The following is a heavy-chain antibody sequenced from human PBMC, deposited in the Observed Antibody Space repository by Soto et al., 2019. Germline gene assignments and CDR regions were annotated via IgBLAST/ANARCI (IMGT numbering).Heavy chain of an antibody. Sequence: EVQLLESGGGLVQPGGSLRVSCAASGFTFSSYAMSWVRQAPGKGLEWISMITGSGGNTYYADSVRGRFTISRENSKNTLYLQMNSLRGEDTAVYYCAKDGDRDGNSWTDDAFDIWGQGTMVTVSS. CDR3: AKDGDRDGNSWTDDAFDI. J-gene: IGHJ3*02. CDR1: GFTFSSYA. V-gene: IGHV3-23*01. D-gene: IGHD2-21*01. CDR2: ITGSGGNT.